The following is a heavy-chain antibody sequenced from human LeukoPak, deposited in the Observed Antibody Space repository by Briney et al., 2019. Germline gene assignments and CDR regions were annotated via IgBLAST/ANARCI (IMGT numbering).Heavy chain of an antibody. Sequence: GGSLRLSCAASGFTFSNYEMNWVRQAPGKGLEWVSYISAIDSTTYYADSVKGRFTISRDNAKNSLYLQMNSPRVEDTAVYHCARGLASSNWPHWFDPWGQGTLVSVSS. CDR2: ISAIDSTT. J-gene: IGHJ5*02. CDR1: GFTFSNYE. D-gene: IGHD6-13*01. V-gene: IGHV3-48*03. CDR3: ARGLASSNWPHWFDP.